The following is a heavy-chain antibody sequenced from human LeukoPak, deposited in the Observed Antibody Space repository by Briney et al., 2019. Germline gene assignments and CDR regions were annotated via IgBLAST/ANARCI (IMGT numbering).Heavy chain of an antibody. CDR2: INTNTGNP. D-gene: IGHD3-16*01. J-gene: IGHJ4*02. CDR1: GYTFTSYA. CDR3: ARLVWDREIPQVTPYFDY. V-gene: IGHV7-4-1*02. Sequence: ASVKVSCKASGYTFTSYAMNWVRQAPGQGLEWMGWINTNTGNPTYAQGFTGRFVFSLDTSVSTAYLQISSLKAEDTAVYYCARLVWDREIPQVTPYFDYWGQGTLVTVSS.